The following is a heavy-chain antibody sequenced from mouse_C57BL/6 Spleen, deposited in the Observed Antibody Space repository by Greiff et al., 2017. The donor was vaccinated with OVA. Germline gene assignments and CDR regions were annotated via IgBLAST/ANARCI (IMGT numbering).Heavy chain of an antibody. CDR2: ISDGGSYT. V-gene: IGHV5-4*03. D-gene: IGHD1-2*01. Sequence: EVMLVESGGGLVKPGGSLKLSCAASGFTFSSYAMSWVRQTPEKRLEWVATISDGGSYTYYPDNVKGRFTISRDNAKNNLYLQMSHLKSEDTAMYYCARITTAYAMDYWGQGTSVTVSS. CDR1: GFTFSSYA. CDR3: ARITTAYAMDY. J-gene: IGHJ4*01.